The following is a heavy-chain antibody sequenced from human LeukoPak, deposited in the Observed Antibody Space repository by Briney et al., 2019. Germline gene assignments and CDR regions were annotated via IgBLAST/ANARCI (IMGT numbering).Heavy chain of an antibody. CDR1: GGTFSSYA. D-gene: IGHD2-15*01. CDR3: ATLGLSGHNHPWGY. Sequence: ASVKVSCKASGGTFSSYAISWVRQAPGQGLEWMGRINPNSGGTNYAQKFQGRVTMTRDTSISTAYMELSRLRSDDTAVYYCATLGLSGHNHPWGYWGQGTLVTVSS. V-gene: IGHV1-2*06. CDR2: INPNSGGT. J-gene: IGHJ4*02.